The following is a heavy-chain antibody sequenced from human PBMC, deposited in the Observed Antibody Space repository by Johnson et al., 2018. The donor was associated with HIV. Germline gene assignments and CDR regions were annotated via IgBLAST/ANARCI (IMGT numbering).Heavy chain of an antibody. J-gene: IGHJ3*02. V-gene: IGHV3-23*03. CDR1: GFTFGDYA. Sequence: VQLVESGGGLVQPGRSLRLSCTASGFTFGDYAMSWVRQAPGKGLEWVSIIYSGGSTYSADSVQGRFTTSRDNAKKSLFLQMNSLRAEDTAVYYCAKERGYSYGRGAFDIWGQGTMVTVSS. CDR3: AKERGYSYGRGAFDI. CDR2: IYSGGST. D-gene: IGHD5-18*01.